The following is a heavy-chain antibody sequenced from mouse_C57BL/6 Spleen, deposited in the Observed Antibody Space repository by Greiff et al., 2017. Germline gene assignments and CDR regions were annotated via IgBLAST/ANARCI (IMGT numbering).Heavy chain of an antibody. CDR3: ASSDGYYLYYFDY. D-gene: IGHD2-3*01. CDR1: GYAFSSYW. J-gene: IGHJ2*01. CDR2: IYPGDGDT. Sequence: ESGAELVKPGASVKISCKASGYAFSSYWMNWVKQRPGKGLEWIGQIYPGDGDTNYNGKFKGKATLTADKSSSTAYMQLSSLTSEDSAVYFCASSDGYYLYYFDYWGQGTTLTVSS. V-gene: IGHV1-80*01.